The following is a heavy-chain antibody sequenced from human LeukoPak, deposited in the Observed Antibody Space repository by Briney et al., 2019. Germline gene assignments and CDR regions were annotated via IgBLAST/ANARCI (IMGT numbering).Heavy chain of an antibody. CDR3: ARDSGYCSGGSRYAYYFDY. J-gene: IGHJ4*02. CDR1: GFTFSSYG. D-gene: IGHD2-15*01. CDR2: IWYDGSNK. V-gene: IGHV3-33*01. Sequence: GGSLRLSCAASGFTFSSYGMHWVRQAPGKGLEWVAVIWYDGSNKYYADSVKGRFTISRDNSKNTLYLQMNSLRAEDTAVYYCARDSGYCSGGSRYAYYFDYWGQGTLVTVSS.